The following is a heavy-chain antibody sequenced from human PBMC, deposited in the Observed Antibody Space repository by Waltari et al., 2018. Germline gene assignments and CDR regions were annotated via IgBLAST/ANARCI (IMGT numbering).Heavy chain of an antibody. V-gene: IGHV1-46*03. CDR1: GYIFTTYY. CDR2: MNTNDGGT. D-gene: IGHD3-3*02. J-gene: IGHJ6*02. CDR3: SRDELEYYLGMDV. Sequence: QVQLVQSGAEVKKPGTSVKISCKASGYIFTTYYVYWVRQAPGQGPENKGAMNTNDGGTHYAQRFQGRVTMTRNTSKSTVYMELNSLRAEDTAMYYCSRDELEYYLGMDVWGQGTTVTVSS.